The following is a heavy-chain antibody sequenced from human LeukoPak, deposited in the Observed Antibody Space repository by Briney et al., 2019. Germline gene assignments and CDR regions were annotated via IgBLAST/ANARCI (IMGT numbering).Heavy chain of an antibody. CDR2: IYYSGST. CDR1: GGSISGTNW. CDR3: ARARDGHINNWFDP. D-gene: IGHD5-24*01. J-gene: IGHJ5*02. Sequence: KASETLSLTCGVSGGSISGTNWWSWVRQPPGKGLEWIGYIYYSGSTNYNPSLKSRVTISVDTSKNQFSLKMSSVTAANTAVYYCARARDGHINNWFDPWGQGTLVTVSS. V-gene: IGHV4-4*02.